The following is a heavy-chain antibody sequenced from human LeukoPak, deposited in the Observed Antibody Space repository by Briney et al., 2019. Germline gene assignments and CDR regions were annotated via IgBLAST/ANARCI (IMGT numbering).Heavy chain of an antibody. CDR3: VKDLTGTWSFDY. D-gene: IGHD3-9*01. CDR1: GFTFSNHF. CDR2: IGPNGAST. V-gene: IGHV3-64D*06. Sequence: PGGSLSLSCSTSGFTFSNHFMHWVRPAPGKGLEYVSSIGPNGASTLYADSVKGRFTISRDNSKNALYLQLTSLRLEDTALYYCVKDLTGTWSFDYWGQGTLVTVSS. J-gene: IGHJ4*02.